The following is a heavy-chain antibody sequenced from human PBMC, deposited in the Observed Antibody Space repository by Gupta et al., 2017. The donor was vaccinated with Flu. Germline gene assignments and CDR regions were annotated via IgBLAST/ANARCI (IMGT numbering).Heavy chain of an antibody. CDR3: ARDSSSWYGYYYYGMDV. CDR1: GFTFSSYE. CDR2: ISSSGSTI. J-gene: IGHJ6*02. Sequence: EVQLVESGGGLVQPGGSLRLSCAASGFTFSSYEMNWVRQAQGKGLEWVSYISSSGSTIYYADSVKGRFTISRDNAKNSLYLQMNSLRAEDTAVYYCARDSSSWYGYYYYGMDVWGQGTTVTVSS. V-gene: IGHV3-48*03. D-gene: IGHD6-13*01.